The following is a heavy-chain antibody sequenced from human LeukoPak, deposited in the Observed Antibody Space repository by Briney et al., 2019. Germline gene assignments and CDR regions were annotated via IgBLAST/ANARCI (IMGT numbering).Heavy chain of an antibody. Sequence: GGSLRLSCAASGFTFDDYAMHWVRQAPGRGLEWVSGISWNSGSIGYAASVKGRFTISRNNAKNSLYLQMNSLRAEDTALYYCAKDLSPYYYDSSGYSDAFDIWGQGTMVTVSS. J-gene: IGHJ3*02. CDR2: ISWNSGSI. CDR1: GFTFDDYA. D-gene: IGHD3-22*01. CDR3: AKDLSPYYYDSSGYSDAFDI. V-gene: IGHV3-9*01.